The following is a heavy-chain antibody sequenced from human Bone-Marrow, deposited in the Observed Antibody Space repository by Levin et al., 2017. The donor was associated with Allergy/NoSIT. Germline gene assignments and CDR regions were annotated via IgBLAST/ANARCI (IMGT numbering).Heavy chain of an antibody. V-gene: IGHV3-11*05. Sequence: GGSLRLSCAASGFTFSDFYMTWVRQAPGKGLEWISYISGSSSDTNYADSVKGRFTISRDNAKNSLYLQMNSLRAEDTAMYYCAKGHTFVDYGDRGYFQRWGRGTLVTVSS. D-gene: IGHD4-17*01. CDR3: AKGHTFVDYGDRGYFQR. CDR1: GFTFSDFY. J-gene: IGHJ1*01. CDR2: ISGSSSDT.